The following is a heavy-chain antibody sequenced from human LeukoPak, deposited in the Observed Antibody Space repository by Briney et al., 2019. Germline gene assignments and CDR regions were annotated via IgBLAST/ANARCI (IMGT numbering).Heavy chain of an antibody. CDR3: AKGRYSSGWFVGVDYCYYGMDV. CDR2: IIGSGGST. V-gene: IGHV3-23*01. J-gene: IGHJ6*04. D-gene: IGHD6-19*01. Sequence: GGSLRLSCAASGYTFSSYAMSWVRRAPGEGLEWVSAIIGSGGSTYYADSLKGRVTISRDNSKNTLYLQMNSLRDEDTAAYYCAKGRYSSGWFVGVDYCYYGMDVWGEGTTVTVSS. CDR1: GYTFSSYA.